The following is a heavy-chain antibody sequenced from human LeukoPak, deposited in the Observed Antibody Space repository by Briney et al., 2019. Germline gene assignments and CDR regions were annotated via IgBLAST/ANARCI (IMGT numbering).Heavy chain of an antibody. J-gene: IGHJ4*02. Sequence: WGSLTLSCAASGFTFSSYWMHWVGQAPGKGLVWVSRINSDGSSTSYADSVTGRLTISRDNAKNTLYLQMNSLRAEDTAVYYCARYYYGSGSPDYWGQGTLVADPS. CDR1: GFTFSSYW. CDR3: ARYYYGSGSPDY. D-gene: IGHD3-10*01. CDR2: INSDGSST. V-gene: IGHV3-74*01.